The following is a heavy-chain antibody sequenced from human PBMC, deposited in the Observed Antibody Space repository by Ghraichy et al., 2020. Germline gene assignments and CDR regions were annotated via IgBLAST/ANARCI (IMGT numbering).Heavy chain of an antibody. CDR1: GGSFSGYY. CDR2: INHSGST. V-gene: IGHV4-34*01. Sequence: LNISCAVYGGSFSGYYWSWIRQPPGKGLEWIGEINHSGSTNYNPSLKSRVTISVDTSKNQFSLKLSSVTAADTAVYYCARTRGQWLRSVYWYFDLWGRGTLVTVSS. J-gene: IGHJ2*01. D-gene: IGHD6-19*01. CDR3: ARTRGQWLRSVYWYFDL.